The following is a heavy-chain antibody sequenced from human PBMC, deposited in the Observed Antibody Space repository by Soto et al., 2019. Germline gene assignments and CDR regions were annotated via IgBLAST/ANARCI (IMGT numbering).Heavy chain of an antibody. J-gene: IGHJ4*02. CDR1: GYSISTAYY. CDR2: MYESGLT. D-gene: IGHD2-15*01. V-gene: IGHV4-38-2*02. Sequence: SETLSLTCAVSGYSISTAYYWGWIRQPPGKGLEWIGSMYESGLTYYNAALKSRVTISVDTSKNEFSLKVSSVTAADTACYSCARDGGSYGHFDYWGQGILVTGSS. CDR3: ARDGGSYGHFDY.